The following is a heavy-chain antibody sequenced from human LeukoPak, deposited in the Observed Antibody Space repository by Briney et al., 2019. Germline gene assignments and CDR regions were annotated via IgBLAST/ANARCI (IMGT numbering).Heavy chain of an antibody. J-gene: IGHJ4*02. CDR2: IYSGGST. CDR1: GFTVSSNY. D-gene: IGHD3-3*01. V-gene: IGHV3-66*02. Sequence: PGGSLRLSCAASGFTVSSNYMSWVRQAPGKGLEWVSVIYSGGSTYYADSVKGRFTISRDNSKSTLYLQMNSLRAEDTAVYYCAATYYDFWSGYPYLDYWGQGTLVTVSS. CDR3: AATYYDFWSGYPYLDY.